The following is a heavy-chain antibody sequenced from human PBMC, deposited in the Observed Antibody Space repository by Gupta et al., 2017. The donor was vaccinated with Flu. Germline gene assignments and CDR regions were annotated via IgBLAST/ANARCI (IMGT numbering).Heavy chain of an antibody. Sequence: EVQLVESGGDFVQPGGSLRLSCIASGFTFRIYEMNWVRQAPGKGLEWVAYISDSATTIYYADSVKGRFTISRDNAENSLFLQMNSLRAEDTAVYYCARDRLWSGIRGAFDLGAKGQRSPFPQ. CDR3: ARDRLWSGIRGAFDL. J-gene: IGHJ3*01. V-gene: IGHV3-48*03. CDR2: ISDSATTI. CDR1: GFTFRIYE. D-gene: IGHD3-3*01.